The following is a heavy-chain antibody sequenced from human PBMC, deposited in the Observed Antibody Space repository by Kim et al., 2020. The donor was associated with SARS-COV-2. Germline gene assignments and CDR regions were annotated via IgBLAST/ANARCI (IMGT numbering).Heavy chain of an antibody. CDR3: AKDRGRSAANPLYFDY. J-gene: IGHJ4*02. Sequence: GGSLRLSCAASGFTFSSYGMHWVRQAPGKGLEWVAVISYDGSNKYYADSVKGRFTISRDNSKNTLYLQMNSLRAEDTAVYYCAKDRGRSAANPLYFDYWGQGTLVTVSS. CDR2: ISYDGSNK. V-gene: IGHV3-30*18. CDR1: GFTFSSYG. D-gene: IGHD6-13*01.